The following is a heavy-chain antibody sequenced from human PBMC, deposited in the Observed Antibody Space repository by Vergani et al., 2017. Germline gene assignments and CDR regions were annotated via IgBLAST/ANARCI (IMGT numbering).Heavy chain of an antibody. Sequence: QVQLVQSGAEVKKPGSSVKVSCKASGGTFSSYAISWVRQAPGQGLEWMGWISTYSGNTNYAQKFQGRVTMTTDTSTTTVYMELRSLRSDDTAVYYCARDTRRGPDLVPAPIRRWFDPWGQGTLVTVSS. D-gene: IGHD2-2*02. J-gene: IGHJ5*02. CDR2: ISTYSGNT. V-gene: IGHV1-18*01. CDR3: ARDTRRGPDLVPAPIRRWFDP. CDR1: GGTFSSYA.